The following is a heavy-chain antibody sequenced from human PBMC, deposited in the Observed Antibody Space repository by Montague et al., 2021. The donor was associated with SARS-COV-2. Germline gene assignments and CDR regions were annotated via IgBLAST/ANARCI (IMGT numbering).Heavy chain of an antibody. CDR2: ISYDGSNK. CDR1: GFTFSSYA. D-gene: IGHD2/OR15-2a*01. V-gene: IGHV3-30-3*01. CDR3: ARVLGGYYGMDV. Sequence: SLRPSCAASGFTFSSYAMHWVRQAPGKGLEWVAVISYDGSNKYYADSVKGRFTISRGNSKNTLYLQMNSLRAEDTAVYYCARVLGGYYGMDVWGQGTTVTVSS. J-gene: IGHJ6*02.